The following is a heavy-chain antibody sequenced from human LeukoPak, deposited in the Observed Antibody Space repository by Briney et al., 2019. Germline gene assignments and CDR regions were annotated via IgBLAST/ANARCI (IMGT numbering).Heavy chain of an antibody. V-gene: IGHV1-46*01. D-gene: IGHD2-8*01. J-gene: IGHJ4*02. CDR1: GYTFTSYY. CDR2: INPSGGST. CDR3: ARTDCTNGVCYIPYFDY. Sequence: ASVKVSCKASGYTFTSYYMHWVRQAPGQGLEWMGIINPSGGSTSYAQKFQGRVTMTRDTSTSTVYMELSSLRSEDTAVYYCARTDCTNGVCYIPYFDYWGRGTLVTVSS.